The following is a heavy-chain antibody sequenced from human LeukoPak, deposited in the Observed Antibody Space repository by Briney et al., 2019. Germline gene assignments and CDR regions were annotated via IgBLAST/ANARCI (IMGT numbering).Heavy chain of an antibody. CDR1: GGSFSGYY. D-gene: IGHD1-26*01. CDR3: ARGRGATRVSD. CDR2: INHSGST. Sequence: SETLSLTCAVYGGSFSGYYWSWIRQPPGKGLEWIGEINHSGSTNYNPSLKSRVTISVDTPKNQFSLELSSVTAADTAVYYCARGRGATRVSDWGQGTLVTVSS. J-gene: IGHJ4*02. V-gene: IGHV4-34*01.